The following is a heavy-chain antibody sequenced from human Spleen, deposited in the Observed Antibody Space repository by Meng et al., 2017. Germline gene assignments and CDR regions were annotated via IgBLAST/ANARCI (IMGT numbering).Heavy chain of an antibody. Sequence: QVRLVQSGAEVKEPGASVKVSCQPSGYPFTAYYIHWVRQAPGQGLEWMGHIIPNSGDTLYAPKFQGRVSMTADTSIGTAYVELSGLRSDDTAIYYCVRDENISLGKLFGDYWGQGTLVIVSS. D-gene: IGHD2-21*01. J-gene: IGHJ4*02. CDR2: IIPNSGDT. CDR1: GYPFTAYY. V-gene: IGHV1-2*06. CDR3: VRDENISLGKLFGDY.